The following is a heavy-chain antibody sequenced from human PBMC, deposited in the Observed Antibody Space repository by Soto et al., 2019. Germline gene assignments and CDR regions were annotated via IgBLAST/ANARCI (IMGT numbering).Heavy chain of an antibody. CDR1: GYTFTSYG. V-gene: IGHV1-18*01. J-gene: IGHJ6*02. Sequence: GASVKVSCKASGYTFTSYGISWVRQAPGQGLEWMGWISVYNGDTNYAQNFQGRVTMTTDTSTITAYMNLRSLRSDDTAVFCCARAPEGFWSGLLYGMDVWGQGITVTVSS. CDR2: ISVYNGDT. D-gene: IGHD3-3*01. CDR3: ARAPEGFWSGLLYGMDV.